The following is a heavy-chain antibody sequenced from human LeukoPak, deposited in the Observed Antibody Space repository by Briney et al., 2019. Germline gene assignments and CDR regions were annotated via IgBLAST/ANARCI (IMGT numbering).Heavy chain of an antibody. CDR2: ISSSSSYI. J-gene: IGHJ4*02. Sequence: PGGSLRLSCAASGFTFSSYAMSWVRQAPGKGLEWVSSISSSSSYIYYADSVKGRFTISRDNAKNSLYLQMNSLRAEDTAVYYCARDDVGGSYYYFDYWGQGTLVTVSS. CDR1: GFTFSSYA. CDR3: ARDDVGGSYYYFDY. V-gene: IGHV3-21*01. D-gene: IGHD1-26*01.